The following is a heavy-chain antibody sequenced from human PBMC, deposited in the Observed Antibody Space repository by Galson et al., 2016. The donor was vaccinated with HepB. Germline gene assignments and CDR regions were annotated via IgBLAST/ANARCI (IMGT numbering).Heavy chain of an antibody. CDR1: GFTFSNVW. D-gene: IGHD2-2*01. CDR3: ATEVFGMPFNSDY. J-gene: IGHJ4*02. CDR2: IRSKTAGGTT. V-gene: IGHV3-15*01. Sequence: SLRLSCAASGFTFSNVWMNWVRQAPGKGLEWVGRIRSKTAGGTTDYAAPVKGRFTVSRDDSKNTLFLQMSSLETDDTAVYYCATEVFGMPFNSDYWGQGTVVTVSS.